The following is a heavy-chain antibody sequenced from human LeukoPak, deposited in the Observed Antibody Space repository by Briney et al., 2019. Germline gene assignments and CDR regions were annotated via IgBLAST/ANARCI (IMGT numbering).Heavy chain of an antibody. V-gene: IGHV1-46*01. J-gene: IGHJ3*02. Sequence: ASVKVSCKASGYTFTSYDINWVRQAPGQRLEWMGLINPGGDNTNYAQNFQGRVTMTSDTSARTVYMELSSLRSEDTAIYYCARIRDGYNDAYDIWGQGTVVTVPS. D-gene: IGHD5-24*01. CDR1: GYTFTSYD. CDR3: ARIRDGYNDAYDI. CDR2: INPGGDNT.